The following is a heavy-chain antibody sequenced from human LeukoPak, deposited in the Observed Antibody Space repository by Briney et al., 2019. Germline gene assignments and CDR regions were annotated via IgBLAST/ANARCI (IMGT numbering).Heavy chain of an antibody. CDR3: ARGVYPVYYYDSSGLMDV. CDR1: GYTFTGYY. Sequence: ASVKVSCKASGYTFTGYYMHWVRQAPGQGLEWMGWISAYNGNTNYAQKLQGRVTMTTDTSTSTAYMELRSLRSDDTAVYYCARGVYPVYYYDSSGLMDVWGQGTTVTVSS. D-gene: IGHD3-22*01. V-gene: IGHV1-18*04. CDR2: ISAYNGNT. J-gene: IGHJ6*02.